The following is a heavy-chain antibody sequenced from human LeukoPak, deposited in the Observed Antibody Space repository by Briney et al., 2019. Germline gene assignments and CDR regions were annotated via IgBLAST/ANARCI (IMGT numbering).Heavy chain of an antibody. CDR2: INPSGGST. V-gene: IGHV1-46*01. D-gene: IGHD3-10*01. J-gene: IGHJ4*02. CDR1: GYTFTSYY. Sequence: ASVKVSCKASGYTFTSYYMHWVRQAPGQGLEWMGIINPSGGSTSYAQKFQGRVTMTRDTSTSTVYMELSSLRSEDTAVYYCARDITMVRGGDVIGYWGQGTLVTVSS. CDR3: ARDITMVRGGDVIGY.